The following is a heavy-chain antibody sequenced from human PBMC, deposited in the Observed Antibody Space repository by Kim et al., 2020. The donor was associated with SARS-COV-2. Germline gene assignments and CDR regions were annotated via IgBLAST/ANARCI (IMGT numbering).Heavy chain of an antibody. V-gene: IGHV4-34*01. CDR1: GGSFSGYY. CDR3: ARGGDSSSWDGGPNLFDY. Sequence: SETLSLTCAVYGGSFSGYYWSWIRQPPEKGLEWVGEINHSGSTNYNPSLKSRVTISVDTSKNQFSLKLSSVTAADTAVNYCARGGDSSSWDGGPNLFDYSGQGTLVTVSS. J-gene: IGHJ4*02. CDR2: INHSGST. D-gene: IGHD6-13*01.